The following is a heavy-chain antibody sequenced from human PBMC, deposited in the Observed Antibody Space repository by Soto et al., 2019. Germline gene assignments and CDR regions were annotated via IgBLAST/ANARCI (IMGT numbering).Heavy chain of an antibody. CDR2: ISYDGSNK. V-gene: IGHV3-30*18. J-gene: IGHJ4*02. CDR1: GFTFSSYG. Sequence: QVQLVESGGGVVQPGRSPRLSCAASGFTFSSYGMHWVRQAPGKGLEWVAVISYDGSNKYYADSVKGRFTISRDNSKNTLYLQMNSLRAEDTAVYYCAKRMVSSGSYPFDYWGQGTLVTVSS. D-gene: IGHD1-26*01. CDR3: AKRMVSSGSYPFDY.